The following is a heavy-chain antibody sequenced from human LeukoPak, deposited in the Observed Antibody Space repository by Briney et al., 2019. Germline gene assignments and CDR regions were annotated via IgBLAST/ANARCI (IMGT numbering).Heavy chain of an antibody. CDR1: GGSFSGYY. J-gene: IGHJ4*02. D-gene: IGHD3-22*01. CDR2: INHSGST. V-gene: IGHV4-34*01. Sequence: SETLSLTCAAYGGSFSGYYWSWIRQPPGKGLEWIGEINHSGSTNYNPSLKSRVTISVDTSKSQFSLKLNSMTAADTAVYYCARGAQTYYDKAPVDYWGQGTPVTVPS. CDR3: ARGAQTYYDKAPVDY.